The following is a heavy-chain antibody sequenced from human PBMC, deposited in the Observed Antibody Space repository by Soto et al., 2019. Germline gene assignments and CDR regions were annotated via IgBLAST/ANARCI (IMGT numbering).Heavy chain of an antibody. CDR1: GFSLSNSGVG. CDR3: AHCTRHGSGDYAPGTSHVFDS. V-gene: IGHV2-5*02. CDR2: IYGDNDK. D-gene: IGHD4-17*01. Sequence: QITLKESGPSPVKPTQTLTVTCTFSGFSLSNSGVGVAWIRQPPGKALEWLALIYGDNDKRYSPSLKTRLTITKDTSKSQVVLTMTHMDPVDTATYYCAHCTRHGSGDYAPGTSHVFDSWGQGTRVTVSS. J-gene: IGHJ4*02.